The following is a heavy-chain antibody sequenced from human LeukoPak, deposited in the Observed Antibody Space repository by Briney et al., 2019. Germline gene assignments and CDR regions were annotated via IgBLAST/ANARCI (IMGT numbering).Heavy chain of an antibody. CDR2: IRYDGSNK. CDR1: GYTFSTYW. D-gene: IGHD5-12*01. V-gene: IGHV3-30*02. J-gene: IGHJ3*02. CDR3: AKTSGYSGYEQNDAFDI. Sequence: PAGGSLRLSCAASGYTFSTYWMNWVRQAPGKGLEWVAFIRYDGSNKYYADSVEGRFTISRDNSKNTLYLQMNSLRAEDTAVYYCAKTSGYSGYEQNDAFDIWGQGTMVTVSS.